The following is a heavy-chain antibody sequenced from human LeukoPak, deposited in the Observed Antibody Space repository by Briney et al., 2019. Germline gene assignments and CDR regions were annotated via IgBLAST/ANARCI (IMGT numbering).Heavy chain of an antibody. CDR1: GGSFSGYY. CDR3: ARDRDDILVGYMDV. Sequence: SETLSLTCAVYGGSFSGYYWSWIRQPPGKGLEWIGEINHSGSTNYNPSLKSRVTISVDTSKNQFSLKLSSVTAADTAVYYCARDRDDILVGYMDVWGKGTTVTISS. D-gene: IGHD2-2*01. J-gene: IGHJ6*03. CDR2: INHSGST. V-gene: IGHV4-34*01.